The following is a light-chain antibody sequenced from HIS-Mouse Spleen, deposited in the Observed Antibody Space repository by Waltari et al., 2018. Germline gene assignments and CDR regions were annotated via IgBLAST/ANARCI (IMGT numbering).Light chain of an antibody. CDR2: EVS. Sequence: QSALTQPPSASGSPGQSVTISCTGTSSDVGGYHSVSWSQQHPGKAPKLRIYEVSKRPSGVPDRFSGSKSGNTASLTVSGLQAEDEADYYCSSYAGSNNSLYVFGTGTKVTVL. CDR3: SSYAGSNNSLYV. J-gene: IGLJ1*01. V-gene: IGLV2-8*01. CDR1: SSDVGGYHS.